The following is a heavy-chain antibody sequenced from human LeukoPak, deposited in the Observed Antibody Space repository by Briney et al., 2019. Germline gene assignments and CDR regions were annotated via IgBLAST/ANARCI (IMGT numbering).Heavy chain of an antibody. J-gene: IGHJ6*02. V-gene: IGHV3-66*01. CDR2: IYSGGST. CDR3: ARDSPPGSSSWYGMDV. D-gene: IGHD6-13*01. CDR1: GFTVSSNY. Sequence: GGSLRPSCAASGFTVSSNYMSWVRQAPGKGLEWGSVIYSGGSTYYADSVKGRFTISRYNSKNTLYLQMNSLRAEDTAVYYCARDSPPGSSSWYGMDVWGQGTTVTVSS.